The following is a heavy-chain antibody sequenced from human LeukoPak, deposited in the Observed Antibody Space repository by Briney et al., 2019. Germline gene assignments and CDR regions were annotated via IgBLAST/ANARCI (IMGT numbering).Heavy chain of an antibody. D-gene: IGHD6-13*01. Sequence: GGSLRLSCAASGFTVSSNYMSWVRQAPGKGLEWVSVIYSGGSTYYADSVKGRFTISRDNSKNTLYLQMNSLRAEDTAVYYCARVGEDSSSWDRPYYYYGMDVWGQGTTVTVSS. CDR3: ARVGEDSSSWDRPYYYYGMDV. J-gene: IGHJ6*02. V-gene: IGHV3-53*01. CDR2: IYSGGST. CDR1: GFTVSSNY.